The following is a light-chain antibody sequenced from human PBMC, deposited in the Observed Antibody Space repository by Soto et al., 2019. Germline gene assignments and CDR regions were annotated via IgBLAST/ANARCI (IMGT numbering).Light chain of an antibody. CDR1: QGINSW. CDR2: TAS. V-gene: IGKV1-12*01. J-gene: IGKJ4*01. CDR3: QQDSGFPLT. Sequence: DILVTQSPSSVSASVGDRVTITCRASQGINSWLAWYQQKPGLAPRLLIYTASNLQSGVPSRFSGSGSGTDFILTISSLQPEDVESYYCQQDSGFPLTFGGGTKVEIK.